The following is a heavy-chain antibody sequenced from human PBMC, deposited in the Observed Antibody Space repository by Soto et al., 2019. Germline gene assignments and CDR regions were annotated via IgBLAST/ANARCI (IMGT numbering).Heavy chain of an antibody. D-gene: IGHD2-21*02. V-gene: IGHV1-18*04. CDR3: ARDMGHRLYCGADGYSPDLKINWFDP. CDR1: GDAFTSYG. J-gene: IGHJ5*02. CDR2: ITAYNGNT. Sequence: SSVKVSCKASGDAFTSYGISWVRQAPGQGLEWMGWITAYNGNTNYAQKLQGRVKMTTETSTSTAYMELRSLRSDDTAVYYCARDMGHRLYCGADGYSPDLKINWFDPWGQGTLVTVSS.